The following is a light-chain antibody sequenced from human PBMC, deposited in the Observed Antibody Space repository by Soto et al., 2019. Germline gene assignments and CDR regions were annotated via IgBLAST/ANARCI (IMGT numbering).Light chain of an antibody. CDR1: QSVTSTY. Sequence: DTVLTQSPGTLSLSPGERATLSCRASQSVTSTYLAWYQHRPGQAPRLLIYGASTRATGIPDRFSGSGSGIDFTLTISRLEPEDFAVYYCQQYAYPPWTFGHGTKVEI. J-gene: IGKJ1*01. CDR3: QQYAYPPWT. CDR2: GAS. V-gene: IGKV3-20*01.